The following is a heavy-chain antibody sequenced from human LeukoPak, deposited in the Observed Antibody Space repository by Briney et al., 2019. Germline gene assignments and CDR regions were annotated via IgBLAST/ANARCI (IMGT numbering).Heavy chain of an antibody. J-gene: IGHJ4*02. CDR3: AKAPSYSTGWYYFDY. D-gene: IGHD6-19*01. V-gene: IGHV3-9*03. Sequence: GGSLRLSCAASGFTFDDYAMHWVRQAPGKGLEWVSGISWNSGSIAYADSVKGRFTISRDNAKNSLFLQMNSLRAEDMAFYYCAKAPSYSTGWYYFDYWGQGTLVTVSS. CDR1: GFTFDDYA. CDR2: ISWNSGSI.